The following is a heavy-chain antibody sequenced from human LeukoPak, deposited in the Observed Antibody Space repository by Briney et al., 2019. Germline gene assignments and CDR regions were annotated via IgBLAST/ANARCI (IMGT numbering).Heavy chain of an antibody. CDR1: GLSFSSFA. J-gene: IGHJ4*02. D-gene: IGHD6-19*01. V-gene: IGHV3-7*01. Sequence: GGSLRLSCAASGLSFSSFAMSWVRQAPGKGPERVAHMNEDGSRKYFVDSVKGRFSISRDNTENSLYLHMSSLRAEDTAVYYCARTVAGHPHDYFDSWGQGSLVTVSS. CDR2: MNEDGSRK. CDR3: ARTVAGHPHDYFDS.